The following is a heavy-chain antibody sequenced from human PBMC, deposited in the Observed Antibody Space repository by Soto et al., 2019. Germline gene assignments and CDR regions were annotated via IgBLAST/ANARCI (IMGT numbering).Heavy chain of an antibody. V-gene: IGHV3-7*01. J-gene: IGHJ6*02. CDR3: ARDGGVVTTYYYGLDV. D-gene: IGHD3-16*01. CDR1: GFTLSSYW. Sequence: GGSLRLSXAASGFTLSSYWMSWVRQAPGKGLEWVANIKQDESEKHYVDSVKGRFTISRDNAKNSLYLQMSSLRAEDTAVYYCARDGGVVTTYYYGLDVWGQGTTVTVSS. CDR2: IKQDESEK.